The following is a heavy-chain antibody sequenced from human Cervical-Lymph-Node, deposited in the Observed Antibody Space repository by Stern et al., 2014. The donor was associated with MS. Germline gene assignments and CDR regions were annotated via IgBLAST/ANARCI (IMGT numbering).Heavy chain of an antibody. CDR2: IWYDGTNK. Sequence: VQLVESGGGVVQPGRSLRLSCAASGFTFSNSGMHWVRQAPGKGLEWLALIWYDGTNKYYIDSVKGRFTIYRDNSKNTLYLQMRSLRAEDTAVYYCARERGLHSGNYARYFDYWGQGTLVTVSS. CDR1: GFTFSNSG. CDR3: ARERGLHSGNYARYFDY. J-gene: IGHJ4*02. V-gene: IGHV3-33*01. D-gene: IGHD4-11*01.